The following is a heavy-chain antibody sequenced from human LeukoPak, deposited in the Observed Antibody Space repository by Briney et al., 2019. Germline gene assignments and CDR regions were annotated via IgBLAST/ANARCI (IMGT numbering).Heavy chain of an antibody. J-gene: IGHJ1*01. CDR1: GFTFSSYW. D-gene: IGHD3-22*01. Sequence: GGSLRLSCAASGFTFSSYWMSWVRQAPGKGLEWVANIKQDGSEKYYVDSVKGRFTISRDNAKNSLYLQMNSLRAEDTAVYYCARLLWSYDSSGHEYFRHWGQGTLVTVSS. V-gene: IGHV3-7*01. CDR3: ARLLWSYDSSGHEYFRH. CDR2: IKQDGSEK.